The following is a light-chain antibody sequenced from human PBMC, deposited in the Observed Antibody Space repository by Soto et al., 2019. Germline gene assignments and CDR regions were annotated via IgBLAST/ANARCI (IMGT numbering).Light chain of an antibody. CDR2: DAS. V-gene: IGKV3-11*01. CDR1: QGISTY. CDR3: LQLSDWPIT. Sequence: EIVLTQSPATLSLSPGDRATLSCRVSQGISTYLAWYQQKPGQAPRLLIYDASARATGIPARFSGSGSGTDFTLTSSTLEPEDFAIYYCLQLSDWPITFGQGTRLEI. J-gene: IGKJ5*01.